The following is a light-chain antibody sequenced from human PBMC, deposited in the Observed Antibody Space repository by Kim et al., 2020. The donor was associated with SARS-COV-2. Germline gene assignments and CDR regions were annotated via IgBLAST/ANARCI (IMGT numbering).Light chain of an antibody. Sequence: SSELTQDPAVSVALGQTVRITCQGDSLRSYYASWYQQKPGQAPVLVIYGKNNRPSGIPDRFSGSSSGNTASLTITGAQAEDEADYYCNSRDSSGNHSVFSGGTKLTVL. V-gene: IGLV3-19*01. J-gene: IGLJ3*02. CDR2: GKN. CDR3: NSRDSSGNHSV. CDR1: SLRSYY.